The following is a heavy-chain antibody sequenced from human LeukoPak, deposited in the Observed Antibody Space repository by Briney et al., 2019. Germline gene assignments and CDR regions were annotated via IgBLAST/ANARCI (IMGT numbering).Heavy chain of an antibody. CDR3: ARTKRYCSSTSCYTNFDY. J-gene: IGHJ4*02. D-gene: IGHD2-2*02. CDR2: INHSGST. V-gene: IGHV4-39*07. CDR1: GGSISSGGYY. Sequence: PSETLSLTCTVSGGSISSGGYYWSWIRQPPGKGLEWIGEINHSGSTNYNPSLKSRVTISVDTSKNQFSLKLSSVTAADTAVYYCARTKRYCSSTSCYTNFDYWGQGTLVTVSS.